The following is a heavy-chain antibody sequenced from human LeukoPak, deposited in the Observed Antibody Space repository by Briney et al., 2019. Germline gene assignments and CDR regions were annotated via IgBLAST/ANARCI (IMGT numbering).Heavy chain of an antibody. CDR3: GTETGILRFLDPTLVPYLMDV. D-gene: IGHD3-3*01. V-gene: IGHV3-7*04. J-gene: IGHJ6*03. CDR2: IKEDGSKK. Sequence: GGSLRLSCAASGFVFNNHWMNWVGQAPGKGLEWVAKIKEDGSKKSYVDSVKGRFTISRDNANNVLYLQMNSLRAEDTAVYYCGTETGILRFLDPTLVPYLMDVWGKGTTVTVSS. CDR1: GFVFNNHW.